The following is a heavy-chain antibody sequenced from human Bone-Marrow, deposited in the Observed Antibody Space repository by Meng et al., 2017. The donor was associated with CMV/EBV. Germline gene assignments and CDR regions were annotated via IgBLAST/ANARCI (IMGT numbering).Heavy chain of an antibody. D-gene: IGHD2-2*01. CDR3: ASPEPNCSSTSCGDYYYYGMDV. CDR1: GFTFSSYA. V-gene: IGHV3-64*02. CDR2: ISSNGGST. J-gene: IGHJ6*02. Sequence: GESLKISCAASGFTFSSYAMHWVRQAPGKGLEYVSAISSNGGSTYYADSVKGRFTISRDNSKNTLYLQMGSLRAEDTAVYYCASPEPNCSSTSCGDYYYYGMDVWGQGTTVTVSS.